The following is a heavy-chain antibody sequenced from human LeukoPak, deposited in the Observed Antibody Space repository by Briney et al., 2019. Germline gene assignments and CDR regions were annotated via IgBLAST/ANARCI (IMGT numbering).Heavy chain of an antibody. V-gene: IGHV3-9*01. CDR1: GFTFDDYA. CDR3: AKALDSSSPGGFDY. D-gene: IGHD6-6*01. Sequence: GGSLRLSCAASGFTFDDYAMHWVRQAPGKGLEWVSGISWNSGSIGYADSVKGRFTISRDNAKNSLYLQMNSLRAEDTALYYCAKALDSSSPGGFDYWGQGTLVTVSS. J-gene: IGHJ4*02. CDR2: ISWNSGSI.